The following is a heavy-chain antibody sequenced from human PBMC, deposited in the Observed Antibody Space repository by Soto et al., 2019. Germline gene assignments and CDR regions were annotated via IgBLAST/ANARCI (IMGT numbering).Heavy chain of an antibody. CDR1: GGSMSSGGYY. CDR2: IYDSGNT. J-gene: IGHJ4*02. V-gene: IGHV4-31*03. Sequence: QVQLRESGPGLVKPSQTLSLTCTVSGGSMSSGGYYWSWIRQFPGKGLEWIGYIYDSGNTYYNPSLKSRITISTDTSKSQFSLNLTSVTAADTAVYYCASQATGWYPDYWGQGTLVTVSS. D-gene: IGHD6-19*01. CDR3: ASQATGWYPDY.